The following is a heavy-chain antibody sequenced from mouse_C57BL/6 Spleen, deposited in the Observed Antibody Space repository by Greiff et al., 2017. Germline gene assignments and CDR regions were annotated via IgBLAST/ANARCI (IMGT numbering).Heavy chain of an antibody. CDR1: GYTFTSYW. CDR2: ISPSDSET. J-gene: IGHJ4*01. V-gene: IGHV1-61*01. Sequence: QVQLTQPGAELVRPGSSVKLSCKASGYTFTSYWLDWVKQRPGQGLELIGNISPSDSETHYNQKFKDKATLTVDKSSSTAYMQLSSLTSEDSAVYYCARRGVYYYAMDYWGQGTSVTVSS. CDR3: ARRGVYYYAMDY.